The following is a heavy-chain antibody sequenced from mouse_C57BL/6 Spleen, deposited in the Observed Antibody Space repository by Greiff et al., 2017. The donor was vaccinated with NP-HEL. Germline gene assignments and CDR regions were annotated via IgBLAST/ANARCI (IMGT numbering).Heavy chain of an antibody. CDR2: INPNNGGT. CDR3: ANTVVAPYYFDY. Sequence: VQLKQSGPELVKPGASVKMSCKASGYTFTDYNMHWVKQSHGKSLEWIGYINPNNGGTSYNQKFKGKATLTVNKSSSTAYMELRSLTSEDSAVYYCANTVVAPYYFDYWGQGTTLTVSS. CDR1: GYTFTDYN. V-gene: IGHV1-22*01. D-gene: IGHD1-1*01. J-gene: IGHJ2*01.